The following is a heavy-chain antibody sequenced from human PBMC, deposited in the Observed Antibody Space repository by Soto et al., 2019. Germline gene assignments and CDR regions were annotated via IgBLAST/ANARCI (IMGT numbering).Heavy chain of an antibody. Sequence: QITLKESGPALVKPTQPLTLTCTLSGFSLNSAGVAVGWVRQPPGKTLEWVALIYWDDDKRYSPSLESRLTITKHTSKNQVVLRMTNTEPVDAATYCWAHIDVVTAPDAFDIWGQGTMVTVSS. CDR2: IYWDDDK. V-gene: IGHV2-5*02. D-gene: IGHD2-21*02. CDR1: GFSLNSAGVA. J-gene: IGHJ3*02. CDR3: AHIDVVTAPDAFDI.